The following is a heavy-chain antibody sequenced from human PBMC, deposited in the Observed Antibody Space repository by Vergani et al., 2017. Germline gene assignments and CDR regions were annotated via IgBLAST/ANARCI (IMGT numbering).Heavy chain of an antibody. CDR2: ISYDGSNK. V-gene: IGHV3-30-3*01. D-gene: IGHD3-10*01. CDR3: ARERGITMVRGVIIFYGMDV. Sequence: QVQLVESGGGVVQPGRSLRLSCAASGFTFSSYAMHWVRQAPGKGLEWVAVISYDGSNKYYADSVKSRFTIYRDNSKNTLYLQMNSLRAEDTAVYYCARERGITMVRGVIIFYGMDVWGQGTTVTVSS. CDR1: GFTFSSYA. J-gene: IGHJ6*02.